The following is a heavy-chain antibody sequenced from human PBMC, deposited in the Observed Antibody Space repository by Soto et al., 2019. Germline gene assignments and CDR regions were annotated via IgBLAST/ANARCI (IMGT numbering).Heavy chain of an antibody. V-gene: IGHV3-30-3*01. D-gene: IGHD3-3*01. CDR1: GFSFSSFT. Sequence: QVQLVESGGGVVQPGRSLRLPCEASGFSFSSFTMNWVRQAPGKGLEWVAIISYDGNNKYYADSVKGRFTVSRDNSKDTLYLQMDSLRAEDTAVYYCARAPFDFWSGNDLWGRGTLVTVSS. CDR3: ARAPFDFWSGNDL. CDR2: ISYDGNNK. J-gene: IGHJ5*02.